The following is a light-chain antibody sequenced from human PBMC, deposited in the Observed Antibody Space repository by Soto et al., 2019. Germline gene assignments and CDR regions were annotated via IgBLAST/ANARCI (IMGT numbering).Light chain of an antibody. V-gene: IGLV2-14*01. Sequence: QSVLTQPASVSGSPGESITISCTGTSSDVGTYNYVSWYQHHPGKAPKLIIYEVSNRPSGVSNRFYGSKSGSTASLAISGLQAEDEADYQCTSYTRDTDLVFGKGTKVTVL. CDR1: SSDVGTYNY. CDR3: TSYTRDTDLV. J-gene: IGLJ1*01. CDR2: EVS.